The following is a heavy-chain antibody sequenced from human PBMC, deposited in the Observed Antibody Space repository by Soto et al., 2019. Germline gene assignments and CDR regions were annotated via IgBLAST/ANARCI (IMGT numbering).Heavy chain of an antibody. CDR3: ARGNMDV. CDR2: ISSSSSYI. Sequence: GGSLRLSCASSGFTFSSYSMNWVRQAPGKGLEWVSSISSSSSYIYYADSVKGRFTISRDNSKKMLYLQMNSLRADDTALYYCARGNMDVWGQGTKVTVS. CDR1: GFTFSSYS. V-gene: IGHV3-21*01. J-gene: IGHJ6*02. D-gene: IGHD1-1*01.